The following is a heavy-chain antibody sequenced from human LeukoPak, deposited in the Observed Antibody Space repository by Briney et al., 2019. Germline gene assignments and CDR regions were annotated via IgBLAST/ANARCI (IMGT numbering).Heavy chain of an antibody. V-gene: IGHV3-23*01. CDR1: GGSISSSN. J-gene: IGHJ4*02. Sequence: PSGTLSLTCAVSGGSISSSNWWSWVRQAPGKGLEWVSAISGSGDSTYYADSVKGRFTVSRDNSKNTLSLQMNSLRAEDTAVYYCAKPSGWLFCFDYWGQGTLVTVSS. CDR3: AKPSGWLFCFDY. CDR2: ISGSGDST. D-gene: IGHD6-19*01.